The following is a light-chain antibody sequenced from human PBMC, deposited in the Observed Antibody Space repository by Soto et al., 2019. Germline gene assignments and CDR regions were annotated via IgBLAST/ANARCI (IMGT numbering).Light chain of an antibody. V-gene: IGKV3-15*01. CDR2: GAS. J-gene: IGKJ5*01. CDR1: QSVSSN. Sequence: EVVVTQSPATLSVSPGERATLSCRASQSVSSNLAWYQQKPGQAPRLLMYGASTRATGIPARFSGSGSGTEFTLTISSLQSEDFAVYYCHQYDNWPKTFGQGTRLEIK. CDR3: HQYDNWPKT.